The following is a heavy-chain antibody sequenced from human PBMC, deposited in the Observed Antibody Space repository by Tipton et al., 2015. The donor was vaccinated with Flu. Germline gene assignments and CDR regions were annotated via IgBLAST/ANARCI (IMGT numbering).Heavy chain of an antibody. D-gene: IGHD3-16*01. CDR2: VNQDGSGE. CDR3: ARDRGPNTFDY. V-gene: IGHV3-7*01. J-gene: IGHJ4*02. CDR1: GLSFSSSW. Sequence: SLRLSCAASGLSFSSSWMTWVRQAPGKGLEWVANVNQDGSGEYYVDSVKGRFTVSRDNTKNSLYLQLNSLRAEDTAVYFCARDRGPNTFDYWGQGTLVIVSS.